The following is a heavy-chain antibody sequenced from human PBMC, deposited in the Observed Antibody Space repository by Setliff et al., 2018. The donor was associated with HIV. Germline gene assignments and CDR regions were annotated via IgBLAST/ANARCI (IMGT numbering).Heavy chain of an antibody. Sequence: SVKVSCKASGGIFINSAFSWVRQAPGQGLEWMGDIFAFLNIPNYAQKFQGRVTITADKPTSTAYMELTGLRSEDTAIYYCATAQGIATANFDYWGQGTLVTVSS. D-gene: IGHD6-13*01. CDR2: IFAFLNIP. J-gene: IGHJ4*02. V-gene: IGHV1-69*10. CDR1: GGIFINSA. CDR3: ATAQGIATANFDY.